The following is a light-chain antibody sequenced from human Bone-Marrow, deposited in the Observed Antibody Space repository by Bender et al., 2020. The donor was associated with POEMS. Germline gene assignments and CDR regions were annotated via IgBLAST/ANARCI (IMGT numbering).Light chain of an antibody. J-gene: IGLJ3*02. Sequence: QSVLTQPPSVSGAPGQTVTISCTGTSSNMGAGYGVNWYQQLPGTAPKLLIYNNENRPSGVPDRISGSKSGPSASLAIPGLQAGDEADYYCQSYDISLSGWVFGGGTKLSAL. CDR2: NNE. V-gene: IGLV1-40*01. CDR1: SSNMGAGYG. CDR3: QSYDISLSGWV.